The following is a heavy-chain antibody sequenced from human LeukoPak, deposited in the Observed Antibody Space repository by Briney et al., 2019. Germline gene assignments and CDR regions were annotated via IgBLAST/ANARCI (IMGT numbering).Heavy chain of an antibody. D-gene: IGHD4-23*01. CDR2: IYYTGST. J-gene: IGHJ6*03. V-gene: IGHV4-39*01. CDR1: GGSISSNSYY. Sequence: PSETLSLTCSVSGGSISSNSYYWGWIRQPPGKGLEWIGSIYYTGSTYYNPSLKSRVTISVDTSKNQFSLKLSSVTAADTAVYYCARLHYGGNYGYYYYYMDVWGKGTTVTISS. CDR3: ARLHYGGNYGYYYYYMDV.